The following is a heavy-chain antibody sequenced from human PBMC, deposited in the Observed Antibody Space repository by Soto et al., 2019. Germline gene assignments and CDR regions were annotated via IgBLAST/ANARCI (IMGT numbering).Heavy chain of an antibody. D-gene: IGHD3-10*01. CDR3: AKDIIAMVRGVIDLYGMDV. CDR1: GFTFSSYG. J-gene: IGHJ6*02. Sequence: PGGSLRLSCAASGFTFSSYGMHWVRQAPGKGLEWVAVISYDGSNKYYADSVKGRFTISRDNSKNTLYLQMNSLRAEDTAVYYCAKDIIAMVRGVIDLYGMDVWGQGTTVTVSS. CDR2: ISYDGSNK. V-gene: IGHV3-30*18.